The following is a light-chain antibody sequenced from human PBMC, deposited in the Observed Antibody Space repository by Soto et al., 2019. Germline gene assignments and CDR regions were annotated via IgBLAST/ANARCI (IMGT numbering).Light chain of an antibody. CDR2: EVS. V-gene: IGLV2-23*02. Sequence: QSALTQPASVSGSPGQSITISCTGTSSDVGSYNLVSWYQQHPGKATKLVIFEVSKRPSGVSNRFSGSKSGNTASLTISGLQAEDEADYYYCSYAGRSTHVFGTGTKVTVL. CDR1: SSDVGSYNL. J-gene: IGLJ1*01. CDR3: CSYAGRSTHV.